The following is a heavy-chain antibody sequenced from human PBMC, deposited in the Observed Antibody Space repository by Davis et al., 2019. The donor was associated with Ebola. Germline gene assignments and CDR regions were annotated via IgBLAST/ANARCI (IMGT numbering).Heavy chain of an antibody. CDR3: AKAIGLLPYGMDV. CDR2: ISWEGGST. V-gene: IGHV3-43*01. CDR1: GFTFDDYT. J-gene: IGHJ6*02. D-gene: IGHD2-15*01. Sequence: GGSLRLSCAASGFTFDDYTMHWVRQAPGKGLEWVSLISWEGGSTYNADSVKGRFTISRDNSKNSLYLQMNSLRTEDTALYYCAKAIGLLPYGMDVWGQGTLVTVSS.